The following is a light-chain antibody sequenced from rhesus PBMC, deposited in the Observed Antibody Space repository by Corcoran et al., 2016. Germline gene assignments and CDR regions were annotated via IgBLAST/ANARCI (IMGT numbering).Light chain of an antibody. CDR2: KAS. V-gene: IGKV1-74*01. J-gene: IGKJ3*01. CDR3: QHGYGTPFT. CDR1: ENVNNY. Sequence: DIQMTQSPSSQSASVVDRATITCRASENVNNYLNWYQQKPGKAPKFLIYKASTLQSGVPSRFSGSGSGTDYTFTISSLQPEDVATYYCQHGYGTPFTFGPGTKLDI.